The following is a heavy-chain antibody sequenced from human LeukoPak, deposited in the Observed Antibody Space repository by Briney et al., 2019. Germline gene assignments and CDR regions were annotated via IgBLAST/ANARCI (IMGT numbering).Heavy chain of an antibody. Sequence: SGTLSLTCTVSGGSISSYYWSWIRQPPGKGLEWIGYIYYSGSTSYNPSLKSRVTISVDTSKNQLSLKLSSVTAADTAVYYCARAEWELGGGLFDYWGQGTLVTVSS. D-gene: IGHD1-26*01. V-gene: IGHV4-59*01. CDR1: GGSISSYY. CDR3: ARAEWELGGGLFDY. J-gene: IGHJ4*02. CDR2: IYYSGST.